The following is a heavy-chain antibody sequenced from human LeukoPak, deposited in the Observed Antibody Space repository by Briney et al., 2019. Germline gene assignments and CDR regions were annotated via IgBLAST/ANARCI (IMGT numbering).Heavy chain of an antibody. D-gene: IGHD2-2*03. V-gene: IGHV4-30-4*07. CDR1: GGSISSGGYS. J-gene: IGHJ4*02. CDR3: ARQRVGYCSSTSCYDFDY. Sequence: SETLSLTCAVSGGSISSGGYSWSWIRQPPGKGLEWIGYIYYSGSTYYNPSLKSRVTISVDTSKNQFSLKLSSVTAADTAVYYCARQRVGYCSSTSCYDFDYWGQGTLVTVSS. CDR2: IYYSGST.